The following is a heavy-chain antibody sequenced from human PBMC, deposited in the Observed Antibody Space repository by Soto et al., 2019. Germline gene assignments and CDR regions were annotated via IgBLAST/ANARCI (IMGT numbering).Heavy chain of an antibody. CDR3: ARALRSDAVDI. J-gene: IGHJ3*02. Sequence: QVQLQESGPGLVRPSETLSITCTVSGGSVTTGRYYWHWIRQPPGKGLEWIGYMFYTGSTTYNASLKGRLTISVGTSTNQFSLKLTSVAAADSALYYCARALRSDAVDIWGQGTMVTVSS. CDR1: GGSVTTGRYY. V-gene: IGHV4-61*01. D-gene: IGHD3-3*02. CDR2: MFYTGST.